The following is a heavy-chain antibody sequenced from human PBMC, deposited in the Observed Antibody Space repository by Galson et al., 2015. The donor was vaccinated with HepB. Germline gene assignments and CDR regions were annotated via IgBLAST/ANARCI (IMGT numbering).Heavy chain of an antibody. J-gene: IGHJ5*02. Sequence: ETLSLTCTVSGYSISSGYYWGWIRQPPGKGLEWIGSISHSGSTYHNPSLKSRLTISVDTSKNQFSLKLSSVTAADTAVYYCARRNKYGDSRWFDPWGQGTLVTVSS. CDR1: GYSISSGYY. V-gene: IGHV4-38-2*02. CDR2: ISHSGST. D-gene: IGHD2-21*02. CDR3: ARRNKYGDSRWFDP.